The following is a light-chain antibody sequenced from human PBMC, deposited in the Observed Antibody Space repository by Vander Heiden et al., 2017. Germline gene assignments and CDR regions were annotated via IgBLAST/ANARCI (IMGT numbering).Light chain of an antibody. CDR1: QSISSY. J-gene: IGKJ3*01. CDR2: AAS. Sequence: DIQMTQSPSSLSASVGDRVTITCRASQSISSYLNWYQQKPGKAPKLLIYAASSVQSGVPSRFSGSGSGTDFTLTISSLQPEDFATYYCQQSYSTPFFTFGPGTKVDIK. CDR3: QQSYSTPFFT. V-gene: IGKV1-39*01.